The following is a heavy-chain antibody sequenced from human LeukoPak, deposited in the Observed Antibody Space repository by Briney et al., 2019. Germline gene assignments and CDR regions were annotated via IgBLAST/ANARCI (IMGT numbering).Heavy chain of an antibody. CDR1: GGSISSGGYS. CDR2: IYHSGST. V-gene: IGHV4-30-2*01. Sequence: SETLSLTCAVSGGSISSGGYSWSWIRQPPGKGLEWIGYIYHSGSTYYNPSLKSRVTISVDRSKNQFSLKLSSVTAADTAVYYCAREGDSSGYDFDYWGQGTLVTVSS. J-gene: IGHJ4*02. D-gene: IGHD3-22*01. CDR3: AREGDSSGYDFDY.